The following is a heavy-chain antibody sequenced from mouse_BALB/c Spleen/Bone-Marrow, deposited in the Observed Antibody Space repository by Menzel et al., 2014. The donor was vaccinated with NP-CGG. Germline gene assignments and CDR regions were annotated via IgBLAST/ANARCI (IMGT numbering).Heavy chain of an antibody. D-gene: IGHD2-3*01. Sequence: VQLKQSGPELVKPGASVMMSCKASGYIFTAYVMHWVKQKPGQGLEWIGFFNPYNDDSNYNEKFKGKATLTSDKSSSTAYMELSSLTSEDSAVYYCAREGWLLRFDYWGQGTTLTVSS. CDR3: AREGWLLRFDY. J-gene: IGHJ2*01. CDR1: GYIFTAYV. V-gene: IGHV1-14*01. CDR2: FNPYNDDS.